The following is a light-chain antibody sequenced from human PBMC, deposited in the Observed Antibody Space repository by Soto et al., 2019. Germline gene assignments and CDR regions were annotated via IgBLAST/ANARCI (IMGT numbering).Light chain of an antibody. CDR3: QQSYSTPYT. CDR2: AAS. J-gene: IGKJ2*01. CDR1: QSISSY. V-gene: IGKV1-39*01. Sequence: DIQMTQAPSSLSASVGDRVTITCRASQSISSYLNWYQQKPGKAPKLQLYAASSLQSGVPSRFSGSGSGTDFTLTISSLQPEDFATYYCQQSYSTPYTFGQGTKLEIK.